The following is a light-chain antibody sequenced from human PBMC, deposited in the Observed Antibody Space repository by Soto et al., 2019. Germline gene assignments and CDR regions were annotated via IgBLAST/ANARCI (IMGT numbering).Light chain of an antibody. CDR3: QQRSKWYT. CDR2: DAS. Sequence: EIVLTQSPATLSLSPGERATLSCRASQSVSSYLAWYQQKPGQAPRLLIYDASNRATCIPARFSGSGSGTDFTLTISSLEPEDFAVYYCQQRSKWYTFGQGTKLEIK. V-gene: IGKV3-11*01. J-gene: IGKJ2*01. CDR1: QSVSSY.